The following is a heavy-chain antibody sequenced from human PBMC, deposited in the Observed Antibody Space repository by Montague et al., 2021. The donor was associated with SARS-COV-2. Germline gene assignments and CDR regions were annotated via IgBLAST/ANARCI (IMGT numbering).Heavy chain of an antibody. V-gene: IGHV4-31*03. CDR1: GGSISSGGYY. J-gene: IGHJ3*02. D-gene: IGHD3-22*01. CDR2: IYYSGST. Sequence: TLSLTCTVSGGSISSGGYYWSWIRQHPGKGLEWIGYIYYSGSTYSNPSLKSRVTISVDTSKNQFSLKLSSVTAADTAVYYCARVQGITMIVVVIGAFDIWGQGTMVTVSS. CDR3: ARVQGITMIVVVIGAFDI.